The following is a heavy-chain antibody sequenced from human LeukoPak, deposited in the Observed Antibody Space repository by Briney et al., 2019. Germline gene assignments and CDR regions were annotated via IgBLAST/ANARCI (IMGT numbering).Heavy chain of an antibody. J-gene: IGHJ5*02. D-gene: IGHD6-13*01. CDR1: GGSISTYY. CDR3: ARGIAAAGNNWFDP. V-gene: IGHV4-59*01. Sequence: SETLSLTCTVSGGSISTYYWSWIRQPPGKGLEWIGYIYYSGSTNYNPSLKSRVTISVDTPKNQFSLRLSSVTAADTAVYYCARGIAAAGNNWFDPWGQGTLVTVSS. CDR2: IYYSGST.